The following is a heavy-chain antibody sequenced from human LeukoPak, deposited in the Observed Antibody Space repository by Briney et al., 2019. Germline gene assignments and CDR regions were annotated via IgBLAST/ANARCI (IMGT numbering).Heavy chain of an antibody. CDR3: ARPAEIAGIAAAGSFDY. D-gene: IGHD6-13*01. CDR1: GFTFSSYS. J-gene: IGHJ4*02. Sequence: PGGSLRLSCAASGFTFSSYSMNWVRQAPGKGLEWVSSISSSSSYIYYADSVKGRFTISRDNAKNSLYLQMNSLRAEDTAVYYCARPAEIAGIAAAGSFDYWGQGTLVTVSS. CDR2: ISSSSSYI. V-gene: IGHV3-21*01.